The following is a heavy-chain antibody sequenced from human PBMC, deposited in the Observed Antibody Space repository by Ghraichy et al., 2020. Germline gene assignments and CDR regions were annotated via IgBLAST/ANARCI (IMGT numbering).Heavy chain of an antibody. CDR3: AVPAAILGMDV. CDR2: INSDGSST. D-gene: IGHD2-2*02. CDR1: GFTFSSYW. J-gene: IGHJ6*04. V-gene: IGHV3-74*01. Sequence: GGSLRLSCAASGFTFSSYWMHWVRQATGKGLVWVSRINSDGSSTSYADSVKGRFTISRDNAKNTLYLQMNSLRAEDTAVYYCAVPAAILGMDVWGKGTTVTVSS.